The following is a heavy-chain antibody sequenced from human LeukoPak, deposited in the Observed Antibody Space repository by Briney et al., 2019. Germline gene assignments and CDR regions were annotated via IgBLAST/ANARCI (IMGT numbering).Heavy chain of an antibody. V-gene: IGHV3-33*06. D-gene: IGHD1-26*01. CDR3: AKDPGRFLDY. CDR1: GFTLSTYG. Sequence: RAGGSLRLSCAASGFTLSTYGMYWVRQAPGKGLEWVAVIWNDGSNKHYADSVKGRFTISRDNSKNTLDLQMNSLRAEDTAVYYCAKDPGRFLDYWGQGTLVTVSS. CDR2: IWNDGSNK. J-gene: IGHJ4*02.